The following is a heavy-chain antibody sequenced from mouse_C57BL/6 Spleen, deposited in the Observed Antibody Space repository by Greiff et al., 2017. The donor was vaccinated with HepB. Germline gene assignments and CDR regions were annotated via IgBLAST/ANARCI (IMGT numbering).Heavy chain of an antibody. CDR1: GYTFTSYW. CDR3: AIYYGNVDY. CDR2: IDPSDSYT. D-gene: IGHD2-1*01. V-gene: IGHV1-69*01. J-gene: IGHJ2*01. Sequence: VQLQQSGAELVMPGASVKLSCKASGYTFTSYWMHWVKQRPGQGLEWIGEIDPSDSYTNYNQKFKGKSTLTVDKSSSTAYMQLSSLTSEDSAVYYFAIYYGNVDYWGQGTTLTVSS.